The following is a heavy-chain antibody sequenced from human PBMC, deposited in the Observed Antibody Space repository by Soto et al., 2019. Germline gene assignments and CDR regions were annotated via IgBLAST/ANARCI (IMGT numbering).Heavy chain of an antibody. J-gene: IGHJ4*02. V-gene: IGHV3-30*18. Sequence: PGGSLRLSCAASGFTFSSYGMHWVRQAPGKGLEWVAVISYDGSNKYYADSVKGRFTISRDNSKNTLYLQMNSLRAEDTAVYYCAKDHTGWLQLDLEYYFDYWGQGTLVTVSS. CDR2: ISYDGSNK. CDR3: AKDHTGWLQLDLEYYFDY. D-gene: IGHD5-12*01. CDR1: GFTFSSYG.